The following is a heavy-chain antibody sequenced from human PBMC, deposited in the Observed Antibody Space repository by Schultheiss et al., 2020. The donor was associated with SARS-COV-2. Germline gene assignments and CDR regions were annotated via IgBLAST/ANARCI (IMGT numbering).Heavy chain of an antibody. V-gene: IGHV5-51*01. Sequence: ESLKISCKGSGYSFTSYWIGWVRQMPGKGLEWMGIIYPGDSDTRYSPSFQGQVTISADKSISTAYLQWSSLKASDTAMYYCARRVSEGFGELLVDYWGQGTLVTVSS. CDR1: GYSFTSYW. D-gene: IGHD3-10*01. J-gene: IGHJ4*02. CDR3: ARRVSEGFGELLVDY. CDR2: IYPGDSDT.